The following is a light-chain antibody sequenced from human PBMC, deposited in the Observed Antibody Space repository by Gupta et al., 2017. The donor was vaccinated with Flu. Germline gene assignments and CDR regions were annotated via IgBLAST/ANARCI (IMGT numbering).Light chain of an antibody. V-gene: IGLV8-61*01. J-gene: IGLJ2*01. CDR3: MLYMVGGTVV. CDR2: STD. Sequence: GAACTADYPIGYQQTPSQAPRTLIYSTDTRSSGVPHRFSGSILGNKAALTITGAQAEDESEYYCMLYMVGGTVVFGGGTKLTVL. CDR1: GAACTADY.